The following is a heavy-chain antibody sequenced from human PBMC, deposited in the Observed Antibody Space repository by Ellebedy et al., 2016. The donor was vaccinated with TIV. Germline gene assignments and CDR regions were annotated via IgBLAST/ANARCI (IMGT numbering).Heavy chain of an antibody. CDR2: IYYSGTT. Sequence: MPSETLSLTCTVSGGSISNYYWSWIRQPPGKGLEWIGFIYYSGTTNYNPSLKSRVTISLDTSKNQFSLKLSSVTAADTAVYYCARGLGWVYYGSGSYFRLHWFDPWGQGTLVTVSS. J-gene: IGHJ5*02. CDR1: GGSISNYY. CDR3: ARGLGWVYYGSGSYFRLHWFDP. V-gene: IGHV4-59*12. D-gene: IGHD3-10*01.